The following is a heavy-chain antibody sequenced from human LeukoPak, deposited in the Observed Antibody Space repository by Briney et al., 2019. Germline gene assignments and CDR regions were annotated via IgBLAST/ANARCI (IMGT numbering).Heavy chain of an antibody. D-gene: IGHD2-2*01. J-gene: IGHJ6*03. Sequence: PSETLSLTCTVSGGSISSSRYYWGWIRQPPGKGLEWIGSIYYSGSTYYNPSLKSRVTISVDTSKNQFSLKLSSVTAADTAVYYCARQREYQLLSAPLSSADYYYYMDVWGKGTTVTVSS. CDR2: IYYSGST. CDR3: ARQREYQLLSAPLSSADYYYYMDV. CDR1: GGSISSSRYY. V-gene: IGHV4-39*01.